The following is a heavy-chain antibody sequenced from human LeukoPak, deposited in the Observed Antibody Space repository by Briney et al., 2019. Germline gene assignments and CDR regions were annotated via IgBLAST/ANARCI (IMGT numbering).Heavy chain of an antibody. J-gene: IGHJ4*02. CDR3: ARDGQWSNIDY. Sequence: SETLSLTCTVSGGSISSGSYYWSWIRQPPGKGLEWIGEIYHSGSTNYNPSLKSRVTISVDKSKNQFSLKLSSVTAADTAVYYCARDGQWSNIDYWGQGTLVTVSS. CDR2: IYHSGST. CDR1: GGSISSGSYY. V-gene: IGHV4-39*07. D-gene: IGHD2-15*01.